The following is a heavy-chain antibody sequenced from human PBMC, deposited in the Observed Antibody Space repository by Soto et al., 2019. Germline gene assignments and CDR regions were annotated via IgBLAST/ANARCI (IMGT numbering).Heavy chain of an antibody. V-gene: IGHV4-34*01. D-gene: IGHD3-22*01. J-gene: IGHJ4*02. CDR1: GGSFSGYY. CDR3: ARVRATYYYDSSGYYRMGIFDY. CDR2: INHSGST. Sequence: PSETLSLTCAVYGGSFSGYYWSWIRQPPGKGLEWIGEINHSGSTNYNPSLKSRVTISVDTSKNQFSLKLSSVTAADTAVYYCARVRATYYYDSSGYYRMGIFDYWGQGTLVTVSS.